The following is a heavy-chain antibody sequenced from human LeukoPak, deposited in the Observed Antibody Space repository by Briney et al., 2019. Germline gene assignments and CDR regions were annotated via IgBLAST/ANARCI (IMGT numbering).Heavy chain of an antibody. CDR2: ISSSGNTI. D-gene: IGHD3-10*01. V-gene: IGHV3-48*03. CDR3: ARDTWLGELLPHYFDQ. J-gene: IGHJ4*02. CDR1: GFTFSGYE. Sequence: GGSLRLSCAASGFTFSGYEMNWVRQAPGKGLEWVSFISSSGNTIYYADSVRGRFTISRDNAKNSLFLQMNSLRAEDTAVYYCARDTWLGELLPHYFDQWGQGTLVTVSS.